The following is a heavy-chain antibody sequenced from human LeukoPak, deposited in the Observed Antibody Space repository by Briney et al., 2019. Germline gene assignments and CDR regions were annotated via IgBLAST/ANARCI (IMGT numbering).Heavy chain of an antibody. CDR3: AKERDETGYFNAPFDQ. CDR2: ISGSGGTT. J-gene: IGHJ4*02. V-gene: IGHV3-23*01. CDR1: GFSFTTFA. Sequence: GASLRLSCAASGFSFTTFAMNWVRQAPGKGLEWVSGISGSGGTTFYADSVGGRFTISRDNSNNTLFLRMDRLKGEDTAVYFCAKERDETGYFNAPFDQWGQGTLVTVSS. D-gene: IGHD3-9*01.